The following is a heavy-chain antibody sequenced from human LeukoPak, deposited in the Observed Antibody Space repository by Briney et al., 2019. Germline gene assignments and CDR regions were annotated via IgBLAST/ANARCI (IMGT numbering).Heavy chain of an antibody. J-gene: IGHJ4*02. CDR3: AKAYDLWSGYPLFDF. CDR2: ISDSGGST. V-gene: IGHV3-23*01. D-gene: IGHD3-3*01. Sequence: PGGSLRLSCAASGFSFYSYVMSWVRQAPGKGLGWVSGISDSGGSTYYADSVKGRFTLSRDNSKNMLYLQMNSLRAEDTAVYYCAKAYDLWSGYPLFDFWGQGTLVTVSS. CDR1: GFSFYSYV.